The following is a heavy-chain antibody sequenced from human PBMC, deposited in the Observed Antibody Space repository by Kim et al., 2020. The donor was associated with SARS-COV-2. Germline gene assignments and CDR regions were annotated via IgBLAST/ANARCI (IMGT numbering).Heavy chain of an antibody. V-gene: IGHV7-4-1*02. Sequence: NTTYAQGFTGRFVFSLDTSVSTAYLQISSLKAEDTAVYYCARGGGGSYDYWGQGTLVTVSS. CDR3: ARGGGGSYDY. J-gene: IGHJ4*02. D-gene: IGHD1-26*01. CDR2: NT.